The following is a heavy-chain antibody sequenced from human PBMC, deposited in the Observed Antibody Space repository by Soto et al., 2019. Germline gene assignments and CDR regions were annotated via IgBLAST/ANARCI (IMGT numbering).Heavy chain of an antibody. CDR1: GGSISSSSYY. V-gene: IGHV4-39*01. Sequence: QLQLQASGPGLMKPSETLSLTCTVSGGSISSSSYYWGWIRQPPGKGLEWIGSSYYSGSTYYNPSLKSRVTISVDTSQNQFSLKLSSVTAADPAVYYCARHDYGDYVAYWGQGTLVTVSS. CDR2: SYYSGST. CDR3: ARHDYGDYVAY. J-gene: IGHJ4*02. D-gene: IGHD4-17*01.